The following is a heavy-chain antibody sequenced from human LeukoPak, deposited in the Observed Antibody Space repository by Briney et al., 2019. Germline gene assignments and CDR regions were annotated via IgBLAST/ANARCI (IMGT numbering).Heavy chain of an antibody. CDR3: ARRKVLGFMDV. J-gene: IGHJ6*03. CDR1: GYTFTSYY. D-gene: IGHD4/OR15-4a*01. CDR2: INPSAGST. Sequence: ASVKVPCKASGYTFTSYYMHWVRQAPGQGLEWMGIINPSAGSTTYALKFQGRVTMTRDMSTSTVFMELSSLRYEDTAVYYCARRKVLGFMDVWGTGTAVTVSS. V-gene: IGHV1-46*01.